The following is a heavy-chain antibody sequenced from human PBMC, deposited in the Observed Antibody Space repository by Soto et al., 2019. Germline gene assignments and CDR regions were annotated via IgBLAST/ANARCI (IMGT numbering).Heavy chain of an antibody. D-gene: IGHD4-4*01. V-gene: IGHV3-21*01. CDR3: ARETATVIYYYYGMDV. CDR1: GFTFSSYS. Sequence: KPGGSLRLSCAASGFTFSSYSMNWVRQAPGKGLEWVSSISSSSSYIYYADSVKGRFTISRDNAKNSLYLQMNSLRAKDTAVYYCARETATVIYYYYGMDVWGQGTTVTVSS. CDR2: ISSSSSYI. J-gene: IGHJ6*02.